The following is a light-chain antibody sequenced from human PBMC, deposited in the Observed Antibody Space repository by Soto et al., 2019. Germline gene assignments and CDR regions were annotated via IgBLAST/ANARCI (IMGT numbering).Light chain of an antibody. CDR2: GAS. CDR3: QKYGGSPPWT. J-gene: IGKJ1*01. Sequence: EIVLTQSPGTLSLSPGEGATLSCRASQSVDSDYLAWYQQKPGRAPRLLIFGASSRAIGIPDRFSGSGSGTEFTLSISRLEPEDFAVYYCQKYGGSPPWTFGRGTKVDI. CDR1: QSVDSDY. V-gene: IGKV3-20*01.